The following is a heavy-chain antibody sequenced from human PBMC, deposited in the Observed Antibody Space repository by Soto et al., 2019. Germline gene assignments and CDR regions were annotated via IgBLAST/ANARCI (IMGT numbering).Heavy chain of an antibody. V-gene: IGHV5-51*01. J-gene: IGHJ6*02. CDR1: GYSFTSYW. CDR2: IYPGDSDT. D-gene: IGHD6-6*01. Sequence: PGESLKISCKGSGYSFTSYWIGWVRQMPGKGLGWMGIIYPGDSDTRYSPYFQGQVTISADKSISTAYLQWSSLKASDTAMYYCARQPEYSSSERQYYYGMDVWGQGTTVTVSS. CDR3: ARQPEYSSSERQYYYGMDV.